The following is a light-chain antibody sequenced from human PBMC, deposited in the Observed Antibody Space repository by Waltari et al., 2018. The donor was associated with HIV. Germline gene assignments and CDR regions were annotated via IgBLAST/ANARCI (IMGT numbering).Light chain of an antibody. V-gene: IGKV3-15*01. CDR2: DTF. CDR3: QTYSNWPT. Sequence: EIVMTQSPATLSVSPGERVTLSCRTSQSVGGNLAWYQQKAGQVPRLLIYDTFTRATDIPARFSGSGSGEEFTLTIDSLQSADLGVYYCQTYSNWPTFGPGTKVEIK. CDR1: QSVGGN. J-gene: IGKJ1*01.